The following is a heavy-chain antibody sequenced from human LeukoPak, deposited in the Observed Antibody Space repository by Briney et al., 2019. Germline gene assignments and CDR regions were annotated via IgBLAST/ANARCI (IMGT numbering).Heavy chain of an antibody. J-gene: IGHJ6*02. V-gene: IGHV1-69*13. CDR1: GGTFSSYA. CDR2: IIPIFGTA. Sequence: SVKVSCKASGGTFSSYAISWVRQAPGQGLEWMGGIIPIFGTANYAHKFQGRVRITADESTSTAYLELSSLRSEDTAVYYCARDLNNYDLWSGSLEGYYYYYGMDVWGQGTTVTVSS. D-gene: IGHD3-3*01. CDR3: ARDLNNYDLWSGSLEGYYYYYGMDV.